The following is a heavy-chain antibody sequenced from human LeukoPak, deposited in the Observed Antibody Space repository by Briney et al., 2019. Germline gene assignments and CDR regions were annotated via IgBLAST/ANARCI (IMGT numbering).Heavy chain of an antibody. Sequence: GRSLRLSCAASGFTFSSYGMHWVRQAPGKGLEWVAVIWYGGSNKYYADSVKGRFTISRDNSKNTLYLQMNSLRAEDTAVYYCAKDKVKLASRIAAAGYLDYWGQGTLVTVSS. CDR3: AKDKVKLASRIAAAGYLDY. CDR1: GFTFSSYG. V-gene: IGHV3-30*18. CDR2: IWYGGSNK. J-gene: IGHJ4*02. D-gene: IGHD6-13*01.